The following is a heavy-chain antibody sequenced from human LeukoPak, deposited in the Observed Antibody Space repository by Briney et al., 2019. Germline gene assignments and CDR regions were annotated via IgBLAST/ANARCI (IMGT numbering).Heavy chain of an antibody. D-gene: IGHD2-8*01. Sequence: VGSLRLSCAASRFTFSNYAMSWVRQAPGKGLEWVSTISTTGGGTYDADSVKGRFTISRDNSRSTLYLQMNSLRAEDTALYYCAKDTSIGRYCTNGVCSPFDYWGQGTLVTVSS. J-gene: IGHJ4*02. CDR2: ISTTGGGT. CDR3: AKDTSIGRYCTNGVCSPFDY. V-gene: IGHV3-23*01. CDR1: RFTFSNYA.